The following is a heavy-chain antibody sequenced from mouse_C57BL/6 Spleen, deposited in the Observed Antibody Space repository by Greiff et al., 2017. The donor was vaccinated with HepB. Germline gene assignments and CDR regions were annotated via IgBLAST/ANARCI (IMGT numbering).Heavy chain of an antibody. CDR2: ISSGGSYT. V-gene: IGHV5-6*01. J-gene: IGHJ3*01. Sequence: EVQLVESGGDLVKPGGSLKLSCAASGFTFSSYGMSWVRQTPDKRLEWVATISSGGSYTYYPDSVKGRFTISRDNAKNTLDLQMSSLKSEDTAMYYCAREEGTWFAYWGQGTLVTVSA. CDR3: AREEGTWFAY. CDR1: GFTFSSYG. D-gene: IGHD3-3*01.